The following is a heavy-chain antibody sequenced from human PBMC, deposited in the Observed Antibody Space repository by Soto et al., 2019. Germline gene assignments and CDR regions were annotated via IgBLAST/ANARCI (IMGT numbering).Heavy chain of an antibody. J-gene: IGHJ4*01. Sequence: GGSLRLSCAASGFPFSSYAMSWVRQTPGKGLEWVSTLSGSGGTTYYADSVKGQFTISRDNSKNTLYLQMNSLRAEDTAVYYCANELGGSDSIAWTFYFDYGCHETIVTVSS. CDR3: ANELGGSDSIAWTFYFDY. CDR2: LSGSGGTT. CDR1: GFPFSSYA. D-gene: IGHD3-10*01. V-gene: IGHV3-23*01.